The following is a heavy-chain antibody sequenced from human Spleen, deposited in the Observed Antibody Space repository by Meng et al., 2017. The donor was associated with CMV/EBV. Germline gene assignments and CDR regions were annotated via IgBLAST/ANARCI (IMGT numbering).Heavy chain of an antibody. CDR3: ARGPGSSWYRMDY. CDR1: GESFSGYY. Sequence: AVYGESFSGYYWSWIRQPPGKGLEWIGEINHSGSTNYNPSLKSRVTISVDTSKNQFSLKLSSVTAADTAVYYCARGPGSSWYRMDYWGQGTLVTVSS. V-gene: IGHV4-34*01. CDR2: INHSGST. D-gene: IGHD6-13*01. J-gene: IGHJ4*02.